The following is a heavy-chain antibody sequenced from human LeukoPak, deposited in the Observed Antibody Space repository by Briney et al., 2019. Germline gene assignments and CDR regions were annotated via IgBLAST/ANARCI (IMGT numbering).Heavy chain of an antibody. CDR2: INHSGST. V-gene: IGHV4-34*01. Sequence: SETLSLTCAVDGGSFSGYYWSWIRQPPEKGLEWIGEINHSGSTNYNPSLKSRVTISVDTSKNQFSLKLSSVTAADTAVYYCARGLYYYDSSGYLKYWGQGTLVTVSS. J-gene: IGHJ4*02. D-gene: IGHD3-22*01. CDR3: ARGLYYYDSSGYLKY. CDR1: GGSFSGYY.